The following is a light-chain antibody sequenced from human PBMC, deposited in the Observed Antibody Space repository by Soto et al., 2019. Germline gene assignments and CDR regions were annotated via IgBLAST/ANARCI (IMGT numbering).Light chain of an antibody. CDR1: SSDVGAYRY. V-gene: IGLV2-11*01. J-gene: IGLJ1*01. CDR3: SSYTTSYFYV. CDR2: DVN. Sequence: QSALTQPRSVSGSPGQSVTISCTGTSSDVGAYRYVSWYHHYPGKAPKLIIYDVNNRPSGVPDRFSASKSAFTASLTISGLQAEDEAHYYCSSYTTSYFYVFGPGTKVTVL.